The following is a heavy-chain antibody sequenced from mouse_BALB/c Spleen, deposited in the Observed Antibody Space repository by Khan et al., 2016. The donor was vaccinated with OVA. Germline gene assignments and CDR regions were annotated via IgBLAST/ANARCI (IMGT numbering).Heavy chain of an antibody. CDR2: IDPANGNT. Sequence: VQLQQSGAELVKPGASVKLSCTASGFNIKDTYMNWVKQRPEQGLAWFGRIDPANGNTKYDPKFQGKATITADPSSNTAYLQLSSLTSKDTAVYYCASRQVYWGQGTTLTVAS. CDR3: ASRQVY. J-gene: IGHJ2*01. V-gene: IGHV14-3*02. CDR1: GFNIKDTY.